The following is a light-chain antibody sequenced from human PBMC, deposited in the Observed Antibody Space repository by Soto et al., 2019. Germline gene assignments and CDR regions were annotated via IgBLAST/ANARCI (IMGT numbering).Light chain of an antibody. CDR3: MQRRDLHPS. Sequence: DVVLTQTPLSLPVTPGEPASISCRSSRSLLDSADGNTHVDWFLQKPGQSPQLLIHTLTYRASVVPDRFSGRASGTEFILRISTVEAEDVGFYYRMQRRDLHPSFGQGTEVEFK. J-gene: IGKJ1*01. V-gene: IGKV2-40*01. CDR1: RSLLDSADGNTH. CDR2: TLT.